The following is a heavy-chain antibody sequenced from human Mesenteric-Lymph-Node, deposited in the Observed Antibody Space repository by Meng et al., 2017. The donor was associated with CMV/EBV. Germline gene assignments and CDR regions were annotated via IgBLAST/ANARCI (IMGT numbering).Heavy chain of an antibody. D-gene: IGHD2-2*02. Sequence: SVKVSCKASGGTFSSYAISWVRQAPGQGLEWMGGIIPILGIANYAQKFQGRVTMTRDTSTSTVYMELSSLRSEDTAVYYCARDCSSTSCYMNFDYWGQGTLVTVSS. J-gene: IGHJ4*02. CDR1: GGTFSSYA. CDR3: ARDCSSTSCYMNFDY. CDR2: IIPILGIA. V-gene: IGHV1-69*10.